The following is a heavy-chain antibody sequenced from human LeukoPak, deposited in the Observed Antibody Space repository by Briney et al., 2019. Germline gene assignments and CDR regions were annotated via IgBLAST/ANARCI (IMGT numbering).Heavy chain of an antibody. CDR2: INPNSGGT. Sequence: ASVKVSCKASGGTFSGYYMHWVRQAPGQGLEWMGRINPNSGGTNYAQKFQGRVTMTRDTSISTAYMELSRLRSDDTAVYYCARRSNCSGGSCLNWFDPWGQGTLVTVSS. J-gene: IGHJ5*02. CDR3: ARRSNCSGGSCLNWFDP. D-gene: IGHD2-15*01. CDR1: GGTFSGYY. V-gene: IGHV1-2*06.